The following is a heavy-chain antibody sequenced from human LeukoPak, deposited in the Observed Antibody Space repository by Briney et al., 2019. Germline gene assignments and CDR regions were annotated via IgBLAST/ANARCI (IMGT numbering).Heavy chain of an antibody. CDR2: IIPILGIA. V-gene: IGHV1-69*04. D-gene: IGHD5-12*01. J-gene: IGHJ3*02. Sequence: ASVKVSCKASGGTFSSYAISWVRQAPGQGLEWMGRIIPILGIANYAQKFQGRVTITADKSTSTAYMELSSLRSEDTAVYYCARDLPQDIVATNAFDIWGQGTMVTVSS. CDR3: ARDLPQDIVATNAFDI. CDR1: GGTFSSYA.